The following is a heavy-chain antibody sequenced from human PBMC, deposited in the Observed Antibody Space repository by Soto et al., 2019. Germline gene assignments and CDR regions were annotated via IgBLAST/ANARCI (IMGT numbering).Heavy chain of an antibody. CDR3: ARTHAVVPYQIYYYYGMDV. V-gene: IGHV3-21*05. CDR1: GFTFSSYS. Sequence: GGSLRLSCAASGFTFSSYSMNWVRQAPGKGLEWVSYISSSSSYIYYADSVKGRFTISRDNAKNSLYLQMNSLRAEDTAVYYCARTHAVVPYQIYYYYGMDVWGQGTTVTVSS. J-gene: IGHJ6*02. D-gene: IGHD2-2*01. CDR2: ISSSSSYI.